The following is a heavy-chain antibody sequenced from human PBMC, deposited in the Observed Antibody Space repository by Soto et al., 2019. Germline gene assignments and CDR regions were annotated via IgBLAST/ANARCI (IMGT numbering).Heavy chain of an antibody. V-gene: IGHV1-2*04. J-gene: IGHJ6*03. CDR2: INPNSGGT. CDR1: GYTFTGYY. D-gene: IGHD3-10*01. Sequence: ASVKVSCKASGYTFTGYYMHWVRQAPGQGLEWMGWINPNSGGTNYAQKFQGWVTMTRDTSISTAYMELSRLRSDDTAVYYCARDRGYYYGSGYYYYYYMDVWGKGTTVTVSS. CDR3: ARDRGYYYGSGYYYYYYMDV.